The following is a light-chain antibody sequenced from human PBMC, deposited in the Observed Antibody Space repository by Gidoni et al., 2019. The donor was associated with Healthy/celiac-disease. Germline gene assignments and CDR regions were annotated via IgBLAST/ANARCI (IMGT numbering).Light chain of an antibody. Sequence: EIVLTQSPATLSLSPGERATLSCRASQSVSSYLAWYQQKPGQAPRLLIYDASNRAAGIPARFRGSGSATDFTLTISSREPEDFAVYYCQQRSNWPYTFGQGTKLEIK. V-gene: IGKV3-11*01. CDR1: QSVSSY. J-gene: IGKJ2*01. CDR2: DAS. CDR3: QQRSNWPYT.